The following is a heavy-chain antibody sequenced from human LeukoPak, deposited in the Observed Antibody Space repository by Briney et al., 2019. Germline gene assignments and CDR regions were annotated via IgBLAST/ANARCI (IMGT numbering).Heavy chain of an antibody. D-gene: IGHD3-10*01. CDR3: ARDGGGMVRGVILY. Sequence: NPGGSLRLSCSVSGFIFSDYYMGWIRQAPGKGLEWLSYIGSSGYSANLMYYADSVQGRFTISRDNGKNSLFLQMNSLRVEDTAVYYCARDGGGMVRGVILYWGQGTLVTVSS. CDR1: GFIFSDYY. J-gene: IGHJ4*02. CDR2: IGSSGYSANLM. V-gene: IGHV3-11*04.